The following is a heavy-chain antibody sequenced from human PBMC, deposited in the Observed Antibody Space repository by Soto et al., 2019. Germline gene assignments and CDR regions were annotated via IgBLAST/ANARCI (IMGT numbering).Heavy chain of an antibody. CDR1: GYNFTDYH. Sequence: ASVKVSCKASGYNFTDYHIHWVRQAPGQGLEWMGGIIPIFGTANYAQKFQGRVTITADKSTSTAYMELSSLRSEDTAVYYCARDGKRGSSSPFDYWGQGTLVTVS. V-gene: IGHV1-69*06. CDR2: IIPIFGTA. D-gene: IGHD6-6*01. J-gene: IGHJ4*02. CDR3: ARDGKRGSSSPFDY.